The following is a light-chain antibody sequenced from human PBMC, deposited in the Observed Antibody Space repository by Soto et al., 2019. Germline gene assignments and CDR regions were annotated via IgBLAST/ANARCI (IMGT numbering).Light chain of an antibody. CDR3: SSYTSSSTRV. CDR2: DDS. Sequence: QSVLTQPASLSGSPGQSITISCTGTSSDVGCYNYVSWYQQHPGKAPKLMIHDDSNRPSGVSNRFSGSKSGNTASLTISGLQAEDEADYYCSSYTSSSTRVFGGGTKVTVL. V-gene: IGLV2-14*01. CDR1: SSDVGCYNY. J-gene: IGLJ3*02.